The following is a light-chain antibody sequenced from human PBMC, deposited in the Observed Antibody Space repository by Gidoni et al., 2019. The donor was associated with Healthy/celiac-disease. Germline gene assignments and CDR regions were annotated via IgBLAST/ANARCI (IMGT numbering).Light chain of an antibody. CDR2: DAS. J-gene: IGKJ5*01. Sequence: AIQFTQSPSSLSASVGDRVTITCRASQGISSSLSWYQQKPGKAPKLLIYDASSLESVVPSRFSGSVSGTDFTLTISSLQPEDFATYYCQQFNSYPLTFGQGTRLEIK. CDR1: QGISSS. CDR3: QQFNSYPLT. V-gene: IGKV1-13*02.